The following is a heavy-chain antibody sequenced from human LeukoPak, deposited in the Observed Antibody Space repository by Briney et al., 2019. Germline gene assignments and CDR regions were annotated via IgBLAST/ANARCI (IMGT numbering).Heavy chain of an antibody. CDR2: IGTSSSTI. Sequence: PGGSLRLSCAASGFTFSDYSMNWVRQAPGKGLEWVSYIGTSSSTIYYADSVKGRFTISGDNSKNTLYLQMNSLRAEDTAVYYCARDSSGHDDAFDIWGQGTMVTVSS. CDR1: GFTFSDYS. V-gene: IGHV3-48*01. J-gene: IGHJ3*02. D-gene: IGHD6-19*01. CDR3: ARDSSGHDDAFDI.